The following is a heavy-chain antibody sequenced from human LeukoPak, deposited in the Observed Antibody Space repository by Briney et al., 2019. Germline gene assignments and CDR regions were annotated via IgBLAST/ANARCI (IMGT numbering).Heavy chain of an antibody. Sequence: GGSLRLSCAASGFTFSNYKMHWVRQAPGKGLEWVSYLTGIGNTIDYAGSVRGRFTISRDNSKNTLNLQMNSLRAEDTAVYYCVKDRTGTYTLDYWGQGTLVTVSS. D-gene: IGHD3-10*01. J-gene: IGHJ4*02. CDR1: GFTFSNYK. V-gene: IGHV3-48*01. CDR3: VKDRTGTYTLDY. CDR2: LTGIGNTI.